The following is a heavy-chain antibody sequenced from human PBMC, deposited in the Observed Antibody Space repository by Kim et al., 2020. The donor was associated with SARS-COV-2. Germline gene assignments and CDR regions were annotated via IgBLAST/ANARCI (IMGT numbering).Heavy chain of an antibody. D-gene: IGHD3-22*01. J-gene: IGHJ4*01. CDR2: ISYDGSNK. CDR1: GFTFSSYA. Sequence: GGSLRLSCAASGFTFSSYAMHWVRQAPGKGLEWVAVISYDGSNKYYADSVKGRFTISRDNSKNTLYLQMNSLRAEDTAVYYCARARYYYDSSGYCPFDY. CDR3: ARARYYYDSSGYCPFDY. V-gene: IGHV3-30*04.